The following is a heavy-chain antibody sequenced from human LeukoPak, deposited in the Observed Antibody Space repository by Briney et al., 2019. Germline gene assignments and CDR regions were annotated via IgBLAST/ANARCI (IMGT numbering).Heavy chain of an antibody. D-gene: IGHD3-22*01. CDR1: GFTFSDYY. Sequence: PGGSLRLSCSASGFTFSDYYMSWIRQAPGKGLEWVSYISSSGSTIYYADSVKGRFTISRDNAKNSLYLQMNSLRAEDTAVYYYARDGYPDSSGYYYHYWGQGTLVIVSS. CDR3: ARDGYPDSSGYYYHY. J-gene: IGHJ4*02. V-gene: IGHV3-11*01. CDR2: ISSSGSTI.